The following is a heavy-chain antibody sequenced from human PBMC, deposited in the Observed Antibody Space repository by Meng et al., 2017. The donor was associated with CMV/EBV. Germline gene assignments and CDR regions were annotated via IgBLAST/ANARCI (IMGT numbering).Heavy chain of an antibody. V-gene: IGHV3-11*01. CDR3: ARDRPDYYYDSSGYYSN. CDR1: GFTFSDYY. Sequence: GESLKISCAASGFTFSDYYMSWIRPAPGKGLEWVSYISSSGSTIYYADSVKGRFTISRDNAKNSLYLQMNSLRAEDTAVYYCARDRPDYYYDSSGYYSNWGQGTLVTVSS. CDR2: ISSSGSTI. D-gene: IGHD3-22*01. J-gene: IGHJ4*02.